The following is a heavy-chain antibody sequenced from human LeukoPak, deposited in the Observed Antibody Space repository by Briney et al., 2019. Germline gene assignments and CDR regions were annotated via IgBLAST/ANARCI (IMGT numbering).Heavy chain of an antibody. Sequence: SETLSLTCTVSGGSISGSRYYWGWIRQPPGKGLEWIGSVYYSGSTYYNPSLKSRVTISVDTSKNQFSLKLSSVTAADTAVYYCARQAFGGELRYFQHWGQGTLVTVSS. D-gene: IGHD2-21*01. J-gene: IGHJ1*01. CDR1: GGSISGSRYY. CDR3: ARQAFGGELRYFQH. V-gene: IGHV4-39*01. CDR2: VYYSGST.